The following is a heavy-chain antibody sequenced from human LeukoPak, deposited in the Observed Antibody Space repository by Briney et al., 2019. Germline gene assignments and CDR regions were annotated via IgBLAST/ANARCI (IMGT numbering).Heavy chain of an antibody. CDR3: ARASTLSRITMVRGGQGGMDV. CDR2: IYYSGST. V-gene: IGHV4-31*03. J-gene: IGHJ6*02. Sequence: TLSLTCTVSGGSISSGGYYWSWIRQPPGKGLEWIGYIYYSGSTYYNPSLKSRVTISVDTSKNQFSLKLSSVTAADTAVYYCARASTLSRITMVRGGQGGMDVWGQGTTVTVSS. CDR1: GGSISSGGYY. D-gene: IGHD3-10*01.